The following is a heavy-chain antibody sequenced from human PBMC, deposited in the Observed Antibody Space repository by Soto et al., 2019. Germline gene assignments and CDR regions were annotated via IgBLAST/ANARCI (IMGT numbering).Heavy chain of an antibody. CDR3: ARGGRSYSSSSEDFDY. V-gene: IGHV1-18*04. CDR1: GYTFTSYG. D-gene: IGHD6-6*01. J-gene: IGHJ4*02. Sequence: QVQLVQSGAEVKKPGASVKVSCKASGYTFTSYGISWVRQAPGQGLEWMGWISAYNGNRNYAQKLQRRDTMTTGTSTSTDYMELRSLRSDDTAVYYCARGGRSYSSSSEDFDYWGQGTLVTVST. CDR2: ISAYNGNR.